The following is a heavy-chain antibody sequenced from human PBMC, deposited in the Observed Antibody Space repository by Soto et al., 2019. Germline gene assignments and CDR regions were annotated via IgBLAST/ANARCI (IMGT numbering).Heavy chain of an antibody. Sequence: EVQLVESGGGLVNPGGSLRPSCVVSGFPFSTSNMNWVRQAPGKGLEWVSFISRSSTYIYYADSVKGRFTISRDDAENSLFLQMNSLRAEDTAVYYCARGVLPISSTSWFDPWGQGTLVTVSS. V-gene: IGHV3-21*01. CDR1: GFPFSTSN. CDR3: ARGVLPISSTSWFDP. D-gene: IGHD3-16*01. J-gene: IGHJ5*02. CDR2: ISRSSTYI.